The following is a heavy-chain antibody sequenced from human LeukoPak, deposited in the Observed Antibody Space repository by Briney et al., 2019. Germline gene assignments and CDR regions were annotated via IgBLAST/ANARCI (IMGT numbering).Heavy chain of an antibody. CDR2: IWYDGSNG. CDR1: GFIFSNYA. J-gene: IGHJ3*02. V-gene: IGHV3-33*08. CDR3: ARPLSIVGATIGAFDI. Sequence: TGGSLRLSCAASGFIFSNYAMGWGRQAPGKGLEWVAVIWYDGSNGYYADSVKGRFTISRDNSKNTLYLQMNSLRAEDTAVYYCARPLSIVGATIGAFDIWGQGTMVTVSS. D-gene: IGHD1-26*01.